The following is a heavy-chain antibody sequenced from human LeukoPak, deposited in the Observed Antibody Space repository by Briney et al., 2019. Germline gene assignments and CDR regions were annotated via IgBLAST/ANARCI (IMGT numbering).Heavy chain of an antibody. J-gene: IGHJ4*02. V-gene: IGHV3-53*01. CDR2: IYSGGST. Sequence: GGSLRLSCAASGFSVSSNYMSWVRQAPGKGLEWVSLIYSGGSTYYADSVKGRFTISRDNSKNTLYLQMNSLRAEDTAVYYCARKSGTYGFFDYWDQGTLVTVSS. CDR1: GFSVSSNY. CDR3: ARKSGTYGFFDY. D-gene: IGHD3-10*01.